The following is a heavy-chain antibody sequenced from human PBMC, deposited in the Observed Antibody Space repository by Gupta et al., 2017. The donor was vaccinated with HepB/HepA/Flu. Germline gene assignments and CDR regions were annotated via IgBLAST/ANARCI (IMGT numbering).Heavy chain of an antibody. J-gene: IGHJ6*02. D-gene: IGHD2-15*01. CDR1: GYPLSDND. CDR2: MNPKSGKT. Sequence: QVQLVQSGAEMRKPGASVKVPCKASGYPLSDNDVTRVRQAAGQGLEWVGWMNPKSGKTGYGQKSQGIGRMTRDTSTNTAYMELSGLKAEEMEVYYGARGGAGSGDDCYSSTYVGLYVWGQGTTVTVSS. V-gene: IGHV1-8*01. CDR3: ARGGAGSGDDCYSSTYVGLYV.